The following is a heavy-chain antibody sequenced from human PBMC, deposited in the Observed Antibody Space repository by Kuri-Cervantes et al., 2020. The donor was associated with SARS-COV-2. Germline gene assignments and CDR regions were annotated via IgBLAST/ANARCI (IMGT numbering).Heavy chain of an antibody. Sequence: SVKVSCQSSGYTFTSYDINWVRQATGQGLEWMGGIIPIFGTANYEQKFQGRVTITADESTSPAFMDLRSLRSEDTAVYYCARSPIAAAGFKYYYSYMDVWGKGTTVTVSS. CDR3: ARSPIAAAGFKYYYSYMDV. CDR2: IIPIFGTA. V-gene: IGHV1-69*13. J-gene: IGHJ6*03. CDR1: GYTFTSYD. D-gene: IGHD6-13*01.